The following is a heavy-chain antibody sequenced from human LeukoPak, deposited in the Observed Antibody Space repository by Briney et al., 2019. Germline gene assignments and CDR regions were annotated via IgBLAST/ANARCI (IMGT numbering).Heavy chain of an antibody. CDR1: GFTFSSYA. V-gene: IGHV3-23*01. CDR2: ISGSGGST. Sequence: GGSLRLSCAASGFTFSSYAMSWVRQAPGKGLEWVSGISGSGGSTYYADSVKGRFTISRDNSKNTLYLQMNSLRAEDTAVYYCAKGLGVWFGELLDWFDPWGQGTLVTVSS. J-gene: IGHJ5*02. D-gene: IGHD3-10*01. CDR3: AKGLGVWFGELLDWFDP.